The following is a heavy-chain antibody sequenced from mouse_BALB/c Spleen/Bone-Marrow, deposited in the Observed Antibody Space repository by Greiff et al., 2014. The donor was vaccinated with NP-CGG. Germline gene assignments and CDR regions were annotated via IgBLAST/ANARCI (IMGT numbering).Heavy chain of an antibody. CDR3: ARYYYGSSYFDH. J-gene: IGHJ2*01. D-gene: IGHD1-1*01. Sequence: EVHLVESGAELVKPGASVKLSCTASGFNIKDTYMHWVKQRPEQGLEWIGRIDPANGNTKYDPKFQGKATITADTSSNTAYLQLSSLTSEDTAVYYCARYYYGSSYFDHWGQGTTLTVSS. V-gene: IGHV14-3*02. CDR1: GFNIKDTY. CDR2: IDPANGNT.